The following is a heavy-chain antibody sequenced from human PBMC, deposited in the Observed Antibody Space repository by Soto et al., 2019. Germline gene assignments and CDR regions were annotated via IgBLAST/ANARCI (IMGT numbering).Heavy chain of an antibody. CDR2: IGTTADT. CDR3: ARERSGWYAAMEF. CDR1: VFTFSDYD. D-gene: IGHD6-13*01. V-gene: IGHV3-13*01. Sequence: GGSLRLSCLVSVFTFSDYDMHLVRQEAGKALEWVGAIGTTADTYSSDSMEVRFTISRENVKTSLYLQISRLRAGHTAVYFCARERSGWYAAMEFWGRETMVTVSS. J-gene: IGHJ4*02.